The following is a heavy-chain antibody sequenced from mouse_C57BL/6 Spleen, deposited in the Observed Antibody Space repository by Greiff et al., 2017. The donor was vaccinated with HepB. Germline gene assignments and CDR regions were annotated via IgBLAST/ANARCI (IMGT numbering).Heavy chain of an antibody. CDR1: GYTFTDYY. V-gene: IGHV1-26*01. Sequence: VQLQQSGPELVKPGASVKISCKASGYTFTDYYMNWVKQSHGKSLEWIGDINPNNGGTSYNQKFKGKATLTVDKSSSTAYMELRSLTSEDSAVYYCARGGHDFTFDYWGQGTTLTVSS. CDR2: INPNNGGT. CDR3: ARGGHDFTFDY. J-gene: IGHJ2*01. D-gene: IGHD2-4*01.